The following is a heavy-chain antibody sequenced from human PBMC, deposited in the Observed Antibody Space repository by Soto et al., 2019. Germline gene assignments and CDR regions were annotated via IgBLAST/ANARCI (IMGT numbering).Heavy chain of an antibody. CDR3: ARESTSDYCSGGSCARRMDV. CDR1: GFTVSSNY. CDR2: IYSGGST. Sequence: GGSLRLSCAASGFTVSSNYMSWVRQAPGKGLEWVSVIYSGGSTYYADSVKGRFTISRDNSKNTLFLQMNILRAEDTAVYYCARESTSDYCSGGSCARRMDVWGKGTTVTVSS. V-gene: IGHV3-66*01. J-gene: IGHJ6*03. D-gene: IGHD2-15*01.